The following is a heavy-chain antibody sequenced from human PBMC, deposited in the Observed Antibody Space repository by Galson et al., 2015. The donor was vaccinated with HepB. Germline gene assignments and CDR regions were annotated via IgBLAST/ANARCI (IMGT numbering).Heavy chain of an antibody. V-gene: IGHV4-30-4*01. Sequence: TLSLTCTVSGGSISSGDYYWSWIRQPPGKGLEWIGYIYYSGSTYYNPSLKSRVTISVDTSKNQFSLKLSSVTAADTAVYYCARRYSSSWYGGTAVDYWGQGTLVTVSS. CDR2: IYYSGST. D-gene: IGHD6-13*01. J-gene: IGHJ4*02. CDR1: GGSISSGDYY. CDR3: ARRYSSSWYGGTAVDY.